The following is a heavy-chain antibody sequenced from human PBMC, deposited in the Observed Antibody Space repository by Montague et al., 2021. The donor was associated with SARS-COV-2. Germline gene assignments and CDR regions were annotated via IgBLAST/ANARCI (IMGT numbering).Heavy chain of an antibody. D-gene: IGHD3-10*01. CDR3: AKGLSSGSYYSSYFDY. CDR1: GFTFSSYA. J-gene: IGHJ4*02. V-gene: IGHV3-23*01. CDR2: ISGSGGST. Sequence: SLRLSCAVSGFTFSSYAMSWVRQAPGKGLEWVSVISGSGGSTYYADSVKGRFTISRDNSKNTLYLRMNSLRAEDTAVYYCAKGLSSGSYYSSYFDYWGQGTLVTVSS.